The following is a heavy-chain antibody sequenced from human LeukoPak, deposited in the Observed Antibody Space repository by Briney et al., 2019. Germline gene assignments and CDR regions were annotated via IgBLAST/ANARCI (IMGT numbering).Heavy chain of an antibody. V-gene: IGHV1-46*01. D-gene: IGHD3-10*01. CDR2: ISPSGGST. CDR1: GYTFTSYY. Sequence: ASVKVSCKASGYTFTSYYMHWVRQAPGQGLEWMGIISPSGGSTSYAQKFQGRGTMTRDTSTSTVYMELSSLRSEDTAVYYCAREAYLLWFGELAYYYYGMDVWGQGTTVTVSS. J-gene: IGHJ6*02. CDR3: AREAYLLWFGELAYYYYGMDV.